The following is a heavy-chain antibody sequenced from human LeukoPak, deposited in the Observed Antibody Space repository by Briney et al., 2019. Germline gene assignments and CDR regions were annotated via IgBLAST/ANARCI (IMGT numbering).Heavy chain of an antibody. CDR2: ISSSSSYI. CDR1: GFTFSSYS. V-gene: IGHV3-21*01. J-gene: IGHJ6*03. D-gene: IGHD2-2*01. CDR3: ARQYCSSTSCSYMEV. Sequence: GGSLRLSCAASGFTFSSYSMNWVRQAPGKGLEWVSSISSSSSYIYYADSVKGRFTISRDNAKNSLYLQMNSLRAEDTAVYYCARQYCSSTSCSYMEVWGKGTTVTVSS.